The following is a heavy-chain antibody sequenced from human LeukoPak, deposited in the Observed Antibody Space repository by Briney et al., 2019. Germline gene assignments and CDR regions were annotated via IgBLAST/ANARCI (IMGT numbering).Heavy chain of an antibody. D-gene: IGHD2-8*01. J-gene: IGHJ4*02. Sequence: GGSLRLSCAASGFTFSSYWMSWVRQAPGKGLEWVAVISDDGRHNYYADSVKGRSTISRDNSKSTLYLQMNSLRDDDSAAYFCARVYLERLTAGYFDHWGQGTQVTVSP. CDR3: ARVYLERLTAGYFDH. CDR2: ISDDGRHN. V-gene: IGHV3-30*03. CDR1: GFTFSSYW.